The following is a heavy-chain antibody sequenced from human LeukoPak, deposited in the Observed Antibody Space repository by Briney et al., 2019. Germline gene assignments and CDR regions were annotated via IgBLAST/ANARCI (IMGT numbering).Heavy chain of an antibody. CDR3: ARGGERLDY. CDR1: GFTFSSYA. D-gene: IGHD2-21*01. J-gene: IGHJ4*02. V-gene: IGHV3-30-3*01. CDR2: ISYDGSNK. Sequence: PGGSLGLSCAASGFTFSSYAMHWVRQAPGKGLEWVAVISYDGSNKYYADSVKGRFTISRDNSKNTLYLQMNSLRAEDTAVYYCARGGERLDYWGQGTLVTVSS.